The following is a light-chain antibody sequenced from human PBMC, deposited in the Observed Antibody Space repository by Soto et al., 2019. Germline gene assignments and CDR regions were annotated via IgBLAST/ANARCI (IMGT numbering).Light chain of an antibody. J-gene: IGKJ1*01. CDR2: GVS. V-gene: IGKV3-20*01. CDR1: QSVGGNY. Sequence: DTVLTQFRATLSLSPGERATLSCRASQSVGGNYLAWYQQKSGQPPRLLVFGVSTRASGIPDRFSGSGSGTDFTLTISSLEPEDFAVYYCQLTAGLRKWSFGQGTKVEIK. CDR3: QLTAGLRKWS.